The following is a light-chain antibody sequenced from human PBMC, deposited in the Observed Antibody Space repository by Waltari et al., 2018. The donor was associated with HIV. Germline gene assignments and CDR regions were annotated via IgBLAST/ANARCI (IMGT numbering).Light chain of an antibody. CDR1: SSDAGDYNY. J-gene: IGLJ3*02. V-gene: IGLV2-11*01. CDR3: CSYAGTWL. CDR2: DVT. Sequence: QSALTQPHSVSGSPGQSVTLSCTGTSSDAGDYNYVSWYQRHPGKAPKLMIYDVTKRPSGVPDRFSGSKSGNTASLTISGLQAEDDAEYYCCSYAGTWLFGGGTKLTVL.